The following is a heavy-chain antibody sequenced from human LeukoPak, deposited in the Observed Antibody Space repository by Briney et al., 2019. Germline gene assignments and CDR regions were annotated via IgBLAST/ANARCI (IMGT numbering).Heavy chain of an antibody. V-gene: IGHV5-51*01. CDR1: GYSFTSYW. CDR2: VNPADSDT. CDR3: ATVPRIPAVGNTEYFQY. D-gene: IGHD6-13*01. J-gene: IGHJ1*01. Sequence: PGESLKISCKGSGYSFTSYWIAWVRQMPGKGPEWMGIVNPADSDTRYSPSFQGQVTISVDKSISTAYLQWSSLQALDTAMYYCATVPRIPAVGNTEYFQYWGQGTLVTVSS.